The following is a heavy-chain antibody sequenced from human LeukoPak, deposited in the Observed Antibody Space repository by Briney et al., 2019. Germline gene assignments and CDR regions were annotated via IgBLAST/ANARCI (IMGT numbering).Heavy chain of an antibody. J-gene: IGHJ4*02. CDR1: GGSISSSSYY. CDR3: ARQGYYGSGSYSD. Sequence: SETLPLTCTVSGGSISSSSYYWGWIRQPPGKGLEWIGSIYYSGSTYYNPSLKSRVTISVDTSKNQFSLKLSSVTAADTAVYYCARQGYYGSGSYSDWGQGTLVTVSS. CDR2: IYYSGST. V-gene: IGHV4-39*01. D-gene: IGHD3-10*01.